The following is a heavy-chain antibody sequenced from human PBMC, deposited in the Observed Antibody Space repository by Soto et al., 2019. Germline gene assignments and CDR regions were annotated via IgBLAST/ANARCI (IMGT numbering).Heavy chain of an antibody. D-gene: IGHD2-2*01. V-gene: IGHV1-69*01. Sequence: QVQLVQSGAEVKRPGSSVKVSCRASGGTFSSYGVSWVRQAPGQGLEWMGWIIPLSDTAHYAQNFQGRVTITADGSTNTAFMEVTTLRSEDTAVYYCARGPTFDECSSDTGCRTYYFGMDVWGHGTTVTVSS. CDR2: IIPLSDTA. CDR3: ARGPTFDECSSDTGCRTYYFGMDV. J-gene: IGHJ6*02. CDR1: GGTFSSYG.